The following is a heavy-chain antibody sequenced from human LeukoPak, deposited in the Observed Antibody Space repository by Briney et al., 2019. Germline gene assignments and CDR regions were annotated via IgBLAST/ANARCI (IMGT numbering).Heavy chain of an antibody. D-gene: IGHD2-15*01. CDR3: ARDPLLMGVVAATSFDL. CDR2: IFSSGTT. J-gene: IGHJ2*01. V-gene: IGHV4-61*02. CDR1: GGSISGGTYY. Sequence: SETLSLTCTVSGGSISGGTYYWSWIRQTAGRVLEWIGRIFSSGTTNYNPSLKSRVTISVDTSKNQFSLNLTSVTAADTAVYYCARDPLLMGVVAATSFDLWGRGTLVTVSS.